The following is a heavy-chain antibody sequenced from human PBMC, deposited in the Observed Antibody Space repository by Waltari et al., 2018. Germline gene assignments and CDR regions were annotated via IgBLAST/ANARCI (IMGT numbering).Heavy chain of an antibody. CDR1: GGSISNYF. CDR2: IYTSENT. Sequence: QVQLQESGPGLVKPSGTLSLTCTVSGGSISNYFWSWIRQPAGKGLEWIGRIYTSENTNYNPSLKSRVTMSVDTSKNQFSLKLNSVTAADTAVYYCARENRGRSYSHFDYWGQGTLVTVSS. CDR3: ARENRGRSYSHFDY. D-gene: IGHD1-26*01. V-gene: IGHV4-4*07. J-gene: IGHJ4*02.